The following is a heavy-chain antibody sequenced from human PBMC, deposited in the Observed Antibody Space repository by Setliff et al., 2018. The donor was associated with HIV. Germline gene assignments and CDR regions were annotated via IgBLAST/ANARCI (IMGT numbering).Heavy chain of an antibody. Sequence: SETLSLTCAVSASSISSDYCWGWIRQPPGKGLEWIGSTHHSGSTYYNPSLNSRVTISVDTSKNHFSLKLRSVTAADTAVYYCARVVGADDAFAFWGQGTMVTVSS. V-gene: IGHV4-38-2*01. J-gene: IGHJ3*01. CDR3: ARVVGADDAFAF. CDR2: THHSGST. CDR1: ASSISSDYC. D-gene: IGHD1-26*01.